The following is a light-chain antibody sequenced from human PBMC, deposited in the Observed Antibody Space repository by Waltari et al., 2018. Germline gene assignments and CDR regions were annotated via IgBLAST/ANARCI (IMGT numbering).Light chain of an antibody. CDR3: SSYSTSSSLIL. J-gene: IGLJ2*01. V-gene: IGLV2-14*03. CDR2: DVN. CDR1: SSDVGGHDY. Sequence: QSALSQPASVSGSPGQSITISCTGASSDVGGHDYVSWYQQHPAKAPKFIIRDVNNRPSGVSNRVSGSKSGNTSSLTISGLQADDEADYYCSSYSTSSSLILFGEGTKVTVL.